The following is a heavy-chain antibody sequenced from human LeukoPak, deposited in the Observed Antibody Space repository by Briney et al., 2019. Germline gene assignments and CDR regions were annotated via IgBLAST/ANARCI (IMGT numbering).Heavy chain of an antibody. D-gene: IGHD2-21*02. CDR2: IYYSGST. Sequence: SLRLSCAASGFTFSSYSMNWVRQPPGKGLEWIGYIYYSGSTYYNPSLKSRLTISVDTSENQFSLHLTSVTAADTAVYFCARVTRWAGLDFWGQGTLVTVSS. V-gene: IGHV4-30-4*08. J-gene: IGHJ4*02. CDR1: GFTFSSYS. CDR3: ARVTRWAGLDF.